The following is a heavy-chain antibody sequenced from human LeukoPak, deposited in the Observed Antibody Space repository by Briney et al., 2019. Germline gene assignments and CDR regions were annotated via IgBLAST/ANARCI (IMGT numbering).Heavy chain of an antibody. CDR2: FDPEDGET. V-gene: IGHV1-24*01. Sequence: ASVKVSCKVSGYTLTELSMHWVRQAPGKGVEWMGGFDPEDGETIYAQKFQGRVTMTEHTSTDTAYMELSSLRSEDTAVYYCASNLGAYSGYDKGAPDFDYWGQGTLVTVSS. CDR3: ASNLGAYSGYDKGAPDFDY. D-gene: IGHD5-12*01. J-gene: IGHJ4*02. CDR1: GYTLTELS.